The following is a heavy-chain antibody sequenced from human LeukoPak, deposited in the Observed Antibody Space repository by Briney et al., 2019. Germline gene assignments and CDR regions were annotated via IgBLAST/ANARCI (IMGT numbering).Heavy chain of an antibody. J-gene: IGHJ4*01. CDR2: IDPSGGST. Sequence: ASVKVSFTTSGYTFTSYYIHWVRQAPGQGLEWMGIIDPSGGSTSYAQKFQGRVTMTRDTSTSTVYMYLSSLRSEDTAVYYCARDSLYGVVDYWGQGTLVTVSS. D-gene: IGHD4-17*01. CDR1: GYTFTSYY. CDR3: ARDSLYGVVDY. V-gene: IGHV1-46*01.